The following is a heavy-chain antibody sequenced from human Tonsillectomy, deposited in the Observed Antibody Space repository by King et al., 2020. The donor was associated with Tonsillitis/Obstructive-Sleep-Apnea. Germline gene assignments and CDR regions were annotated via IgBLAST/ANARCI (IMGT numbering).Heavy chain of an antibody. CDR1: GFTFSSYA. CDR3: AKYRAQTFDP. V-gene: IGHV3-23*04. D-gene: IGHD1-26*01. CDR2: ISSSGGST. Sequence: VQLVESGGGLVQPGGSLRLSCAASGFTFSSYAMSWVRQAPGKGLEWVSIISSSGGSTYYAESVKGRFTISRDNSQNTVYLQMNSLRAEDTAVYYCAKYRAQTFDPWGQGTLVTVSS. J-gene: IGHJ5*02.